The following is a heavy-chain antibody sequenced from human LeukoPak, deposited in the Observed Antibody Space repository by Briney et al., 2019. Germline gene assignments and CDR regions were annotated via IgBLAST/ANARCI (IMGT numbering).Heavy chain of an antibody. CDR3: ARRTGYYNGFDY. Sequence: PSETLSLTCGASGGFLSSYYWSWIRQPPGKGLEWIGYIYYSGTTNYNPSLKSRVTISLDTSKDQFSLKLSSVTAADTAVYYCARRTGYYNGFDYWGQGTLVTVSS. D-gene: IGHD3-9*01. V-gene: IGHV4-59*01. CDR1: GGFLSSYY. J-gene: IGHJ4*02. CDR2: IYYSGTT.